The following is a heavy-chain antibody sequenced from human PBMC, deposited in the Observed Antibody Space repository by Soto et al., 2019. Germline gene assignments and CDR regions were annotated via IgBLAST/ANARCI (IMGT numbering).Heavy chain of an antibody. V-gene: IGHV3-21*01. J-gene: IGHJ6*01. CDR1: GFTFSSYS. CDR2: ISSSSSYI. D-gene: IGHD6-13*01. Sequence: EVQLVESGGGLVKPGGSLRLSCAASGFTFSSYSMNWVRQAPGKGLEWVSSISSSSSYIYYADSVKGRFTISRDNAKNQRYLQMNSPRAEDTAVYYCARDRYSSSRKIGRPVYNYCGLDVGGQGPRSPSPQ. CDR3: ARDRYSSSRKIGRPVYNYCGLDV.